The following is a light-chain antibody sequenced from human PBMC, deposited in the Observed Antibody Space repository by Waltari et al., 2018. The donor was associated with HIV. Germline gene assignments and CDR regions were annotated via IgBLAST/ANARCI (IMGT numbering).Light chain of an antibody. CDR1: NSNVGISY. CDR2: GIN. J-gene: IGLJ3*02. V-gene: IGLV1-47*01. CDR3: AAWDYSLSGWV. Sequence: QSVLTQPPSASGTPGQRVTISCSGSNSNVGISYVYWYQQRPGTTPKLVIYGINHLPSGVPDRFSGSKSGTSVSLVISGIRSEDEADYYCAAWDYSLSGWVFGGGTKLTVL.